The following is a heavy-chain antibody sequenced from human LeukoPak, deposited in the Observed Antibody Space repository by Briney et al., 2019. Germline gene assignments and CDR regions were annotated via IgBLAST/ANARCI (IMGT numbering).Heavy chain of an antibody. Sequence: GGSLRLSGAVSGFTLRSTYMSWGRKAPGKGLEWVSVICSGGSTYSAHSVKGRFTIYRDNAKNSLYLQMNSLRAEDTAVYYCARFDIAVAGYYFDYWGQGTLVTVSS. CDR2: ICSGGST. D-gene: IGHD6-19*01. J-gene: IGHJ4*02. CDR3: ARFDIAVAGYYFDY. V-gene: IGHV3-53*01. CDR1: GFTLRSTY.